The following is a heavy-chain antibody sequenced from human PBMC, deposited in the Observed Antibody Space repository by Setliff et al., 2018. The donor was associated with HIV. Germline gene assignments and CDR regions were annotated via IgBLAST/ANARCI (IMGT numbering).Heavy chain of an antibody. CDR2: INSDGSST. CDR1: GFTFSNSW. D-gene: IGHD1-26*01. Sequence: GESLKISCAASGFTFSNSWMNRVRQAPGKGLVWVSRINSDGSSTTYADSVKGRFTISRDNAKNTLYLQMNSLRAEDTAVYYCASSGSYGYWGQGTLVTVSS. J-gene: IGHJ4*02. V-gene: IGHV3-74*01. CDR3: ASSGSYGY.